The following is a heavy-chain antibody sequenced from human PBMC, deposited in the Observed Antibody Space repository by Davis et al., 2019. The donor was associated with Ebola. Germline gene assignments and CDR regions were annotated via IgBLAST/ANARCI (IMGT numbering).Heavy chain of an antibody. J-gene: IGHJ4*02. Sequence: MPSETLSLTCAVYGGSFSGYYWSWIRQPPGKGLEWIGEINHSGSTNYNPYLKSRVTISVDTSKNQFSLKLSSVTAADTAVYYCARGFHPAYCGGDCYPYFDYWGQGTLVTVSS. V-gene: IGHV4-34*01. D-gene: IGHD2-21*02. CDR2: INHSGST. CDR3: ARGFHPAYCGGDCYPYFDY. CDR1: GGSFSGYY.